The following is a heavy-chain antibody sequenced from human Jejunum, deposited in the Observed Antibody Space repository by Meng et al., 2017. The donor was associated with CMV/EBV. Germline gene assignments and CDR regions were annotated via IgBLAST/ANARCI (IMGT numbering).Heavy chain of an antibody. V-gene: IGHV4-39*07. CDR3: ARESVAYCISGSCLDAFDI. J-gene: IGHJ3*02. Sequence: YSWGWIPLPPGKGLEWIGIMYYSVDTYYNPSLKSPVTISGDTSKNQFSLKVHSVTAADSAVYYCARESVAYCISGSCLDAFDIWGQGTMVTVSS. CDR1: YS. D-gene: IGHD2-15*01. CDR2: MYYSVDT.